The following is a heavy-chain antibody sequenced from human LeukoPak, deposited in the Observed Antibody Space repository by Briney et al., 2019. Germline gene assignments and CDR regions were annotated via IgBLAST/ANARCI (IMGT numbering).Heavy chain of an antibody. CDR1: GFTFSSYV. V-gene: IGHV3-23*01. CDR2: ISGSGGST. J-gene: IGHJ4*02. Sequence: GGSLRLSCAAPGFTFSSYVMSWVRQARGKGLEWVSAISGSGGSTYYADSVKGRFTISRDNSENTLYLQMNSLRAEDTAVYNCAKQGCSGGSCYFDYWGQGTLVTVSS. CDR3: AKQGCSGGSCYFDY. D-gene: IGHD2-15*01.